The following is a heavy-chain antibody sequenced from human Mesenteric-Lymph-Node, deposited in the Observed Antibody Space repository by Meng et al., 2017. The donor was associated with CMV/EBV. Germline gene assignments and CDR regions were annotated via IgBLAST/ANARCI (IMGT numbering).Heavy chain of an antibody. D-gene: IGHD3-22*01. J-gene: IGHJ4*02. V-gene: IGHV3-23*03. CDR3: ARGGYDSSGYYLVY. Sequence: GESLKISCAASGFTFSNYGMSWVRQALGKGLEWVSVIYSGGSSTYYADSVKGRFTISRDNSKNTLYLQMNTLRAEDTAVYYCARGGYDSSGYYLVYWGQGTLVTVSS. CDR2: IYSGGSST. CDR1: GFTFSNYG.